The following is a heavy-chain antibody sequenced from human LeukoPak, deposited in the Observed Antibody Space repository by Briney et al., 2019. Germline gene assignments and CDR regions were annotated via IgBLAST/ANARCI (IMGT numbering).Heavy chain of an antibody. D-gene: IGHD3-9*01. V-gene: IGHV3-48*03. CDR2: ISSSGSTI. CDR1: GFTFSSYE. J-gene: IGHJ4*02. CDR3: ARRIRYFDY. Sequence: GGSLRLSCAASGFTFSSYEMNWVRQAPGKGLEWVSYISSSGSTIYYADSVKGRFTISRDNARNSLYLQMNSLRAEDTAVYYCARRIRYFDYWGQGTLVTVSS.